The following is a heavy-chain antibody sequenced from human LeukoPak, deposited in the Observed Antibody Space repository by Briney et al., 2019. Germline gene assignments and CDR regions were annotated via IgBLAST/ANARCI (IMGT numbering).Heavy chain of an antibody. CDR2: VYYTGST. CDR3: ARGAMATTPFFGY. V-gene: IGHV4-59*12. D-gene: IGHD5-24*01. Sequence: SETLSLTCPVSGGPISNYYYWTWIRQPPGKGLEWIGYVYYTGSTHFNPSLKSRVTMSLDTSRNQFSLKPTSLTAADTAVYYCARGAMATTPFFGYWGQGTLVTVSS. CDR1: GGPISNYY. J-gene: IGHJ4*02.